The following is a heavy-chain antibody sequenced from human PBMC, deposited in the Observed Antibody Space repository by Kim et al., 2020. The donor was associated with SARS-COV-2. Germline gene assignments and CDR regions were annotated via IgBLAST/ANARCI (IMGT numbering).Heavy chain of an antibody. CDR2: IYSSGST. V-gene: IGHV4-59*01. CDR1: GGSISSYY. Sequence: SETLSLTCTVSGGSISSYYWSWIRQPPGKGLEWIAYIYSSGSTNYNPSLKSRVTISVDTSKNQFSLKLSSVTAADTAVYFCARHEMFGDLLVWFDPWGQGSLVTVSS. J-gene: IGHJ5*02. CDR3: ARHEMFGDLLVWFDP. D-gene: IGHD3-10*02.